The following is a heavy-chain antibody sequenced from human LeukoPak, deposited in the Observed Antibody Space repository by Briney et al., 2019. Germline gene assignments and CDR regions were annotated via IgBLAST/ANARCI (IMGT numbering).Heavy chain of an antibody. CDR1: GFTFSDYY. D-gene: IGHD4-17*01. V-gene: IGHV3-11*06. Sequence: PGGSLRLSCAASGFTFSDYYMSWIRQAPGKGLELVSYISSSSSYTNYADSVKGRFTISRDNAKNSLYLQMSSLRAEDTAVYYCASMPTVTKYFQHWGQGTLVTVSS. CDR3: ASMPTVTKYFQH. J-gene: IGHJ1*01. CDR2: ISSSSSYT.